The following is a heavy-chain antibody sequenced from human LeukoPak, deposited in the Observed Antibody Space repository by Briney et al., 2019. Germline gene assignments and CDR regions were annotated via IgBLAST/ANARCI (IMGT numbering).Heavy chain of an antibody. CDR1: GFTFSSYS. V-gene: IGHV3-21*01. CDR2: ISSSSSYI. Sequence: GGSLRLSCAASGFTFSSYSMNRVRQAPGKGLEWVSSISSSSSYIYYADSVKGRFTISRDNAKNSLYLQMNSLRAEDTAVYYCARDRQQLIIYYFDYWGQATLVTVSS. CDR3: ARDRQQLIIYYFDY. D-gene: IGHD6-13*01. J-gene: IGHJ4*02.